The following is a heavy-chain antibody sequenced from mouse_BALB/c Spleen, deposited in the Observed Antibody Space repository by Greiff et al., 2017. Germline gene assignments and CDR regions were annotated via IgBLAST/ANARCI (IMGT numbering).Heavy chain of an antibody. J-gene: IGHJ2*01. D-gene: IGHD1-1*01. CDR3: ARAFYYYGSSPLDY. Sequence: EVQRVESGGGLVQPGGSLRLSCATSGFTFTDYYMSWVRQPPGKALEWLGFIRNKANGYTTEYSASVKGRFTISRDNSQSILYLQMNTLRAEDSATYYCARAFYYYGSSPLDYWGQGTTLTVSS. V-gene: IGHV7-3*02. CDR1: GFTFTDYY. CDR2: IRNKANGYTT.